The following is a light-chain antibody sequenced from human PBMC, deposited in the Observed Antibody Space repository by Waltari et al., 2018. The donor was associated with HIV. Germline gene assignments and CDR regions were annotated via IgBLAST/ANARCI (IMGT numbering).Light chain of an antibody. J-gene: IGKJ1*01. CDR3: EQSYTAPRT. Sequence: DIKMTHPPSSLSATVGDRVPITCRASQNLRINLNWYQQKPGKAPNRLIYAASSLQNGVPSRVSGSGSGTDYTLTISSLQPGDFAIYHGEQSYTAPRTIGQGTKVEI. V-gene: IGKV1-39*01. CDR1: QNLRIN. CDR2: AAS.